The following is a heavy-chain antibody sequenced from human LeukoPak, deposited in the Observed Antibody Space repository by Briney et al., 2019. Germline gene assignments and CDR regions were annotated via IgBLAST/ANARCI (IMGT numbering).Heavy chain of an antibody. CDR1: GFTVSSNY. CDR3: AELGITMIGGV. V-gene: IGHV3-21*01. J-gene: IGHJ6*04. Sequence: GGSLRLSCAASGFTVSSNYMSWVRQAPGKGLEWVSSISSSGSYIYYADSLKGRFTISRDNAKNSLYLQMNSLRAEDTAVYYCAELGITMIGGVWGKGTTVTISS. D-gene: IGHD3-10*02. CDR2: ISSSGSYI.